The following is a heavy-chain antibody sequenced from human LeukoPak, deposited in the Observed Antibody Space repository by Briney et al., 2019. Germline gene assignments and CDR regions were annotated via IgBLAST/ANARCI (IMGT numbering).Heavy chain of an antibody. CDR2: ISYDGSNK. CDR3: ASTIGAYYYDSSGRPVGAFDI. J-gene: IGHJ3*02. D-gene: IGHD3-22*01. Sequence: GGSLRLSCAASGFTFSSYAMHWVRQAPGKGLEWVAVISYDGSNKYYADSVKGRFTISRDNSKNTLYLQMNSLRAEDTAVYYCASTIGAYYYDSSGRPVGAFDIWGQGTMVTVSS. V-gene: IGHV3-30-3*01. CDR1: GFTFSSYA.